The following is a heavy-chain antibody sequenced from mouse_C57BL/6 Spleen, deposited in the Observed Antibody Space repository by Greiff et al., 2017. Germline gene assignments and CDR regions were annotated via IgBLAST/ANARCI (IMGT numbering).Heavy chain of an antibody. D-gene: IGHD4-1*01. CDR3: ARAVGLSFDY. CDR1: GYAFSSSW. V-gene: IGHV1-82*01. J-gene: IGHJ2*01. CDR2: IYPGDGDT. Sequence: QVQLQQSGPELVKPGASVKISCKASGYAFSSSWMNWVKQRPGKGLEWIGRIYPGDGDTNYNGKFKGKATLTADKSSSTAYMQRSSLTSEDSAVYFCARAVGLSFDYWGQGTTLTVSS.